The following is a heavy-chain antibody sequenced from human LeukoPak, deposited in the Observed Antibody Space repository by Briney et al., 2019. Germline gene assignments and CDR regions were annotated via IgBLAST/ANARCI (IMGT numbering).Heavy chain of an antibody. CDR2: TYCSSKWYN. CDR1: GDSVSSNSAA. CDR3: ARDPDGYSSGWYYFDY. Sequence: SQTLSLTCAISGDSVSSNSAAWNWIRQSPSIDLEWLGRTYCSSKWYNDYAVSVKSRITINPDTSKNQFSLQLNSVTPEDTAVYYCARDPDGYSSGWYYFDYWGQGTLVTVSS. V-gene: IGHV6-1*01. D-gene: IGHD6-19*01. J-gene: IGHJ4*02.